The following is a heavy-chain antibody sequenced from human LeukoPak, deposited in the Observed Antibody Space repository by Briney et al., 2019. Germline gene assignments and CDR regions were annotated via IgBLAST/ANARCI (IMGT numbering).Heavy chain of an antibody. J-gene: IGHJ4*02. V-gene: IGHV3-74*01. CDR2: INSDGSST. CDR1: GFTFSSYW. D-gene: IGHD3-22*01. Sequence: GGSLRLSCAASGFTFSSYWMHWVRQAPGKGLVWVSRINSDGSSTSYADSVKGRFTISRDNAKNTLYLQMNSLRAEDTAVYYCAREFRHYYDSSGSNYWGQGTLVTVSS. CDR3: AREFRHYYDSSGSNY.